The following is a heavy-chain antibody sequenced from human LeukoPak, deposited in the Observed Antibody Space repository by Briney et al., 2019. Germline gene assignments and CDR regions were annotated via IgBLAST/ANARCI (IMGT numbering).Heavy chain of an antibody. J-gene: IGHJ2*01. Sequence: SETLSLTCAVYGGPFSGYYWCWIRQPPGKGLEWIGYIYYSGSSNYNPSLKSRVTVSVDTSKNQFSLRLTSVTAADTAVYYCARANHGWYSDLWGRGTLVTVSS. CDR2: IYYSGSS. D-gene: IGHD1-14*01. CDR3: ARANHGWYSDL. CDR1: GGPFSGYY. V-gene: IGHV4-59*01.